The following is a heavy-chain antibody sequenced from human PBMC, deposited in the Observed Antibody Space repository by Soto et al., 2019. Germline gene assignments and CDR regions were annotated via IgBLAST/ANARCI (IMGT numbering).Heavy chain of an antibody. CDR3: AREGDDILTGYYYGMDV. Sequence: ASVKVSCKASGYTFTGYYMHWVRQAPGQGLEWMGWINPNSGGTNYAQKFQGWVTMTRDTSISTAYMELSRLRSDDTAVYYCAREGDDILTGYYYGMDVWGQGTTVTVSS. CDR2: INPNSGGT. D-gene: IGHD3-9*01. J-gene: IGHJ6*02. V-gene: IGHV1-2*04. CDR1: GYTFTGYY.